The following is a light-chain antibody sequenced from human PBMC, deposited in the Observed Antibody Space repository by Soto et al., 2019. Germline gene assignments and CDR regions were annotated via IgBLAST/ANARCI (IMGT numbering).Light chain of an antibody. CDR2: GAS. CDR3: QQHSHWPPWT. CDR1: QSVSSTY. V-gene: IGKV3D-20*02. Sequence: EIVLTQSPGTLSLSPGERATLSCRASQSVSSTYLAWYQQKPGQAPSLLIYGASSRATGIPDRISGSGSGTDFTLTISNLEPEDFAVYYCQQHSHWPPWTFGQGTKVDIK. J-gene: IGKJ1*01.